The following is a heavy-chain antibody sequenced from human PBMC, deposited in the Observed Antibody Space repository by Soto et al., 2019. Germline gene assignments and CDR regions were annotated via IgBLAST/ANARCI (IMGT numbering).Heavy chain of an antibody. CDR1: GYAFTTYG. J-gene: IGHJ4*02. Sequence: QVHLVQSGAEVKKPGASVKVSCQASGYAFTTYGITWVRQAPGQGLEWMGWISAHNGNTNYAQKPQGRVTVTRDTPTSTAYMELRSLRSDDTAVYYCARGRYGDYWGQGALVTVSS. CDR2: ISAHNGNT. V-gene: IGHV1-18*01. CDR3: ARGRYGDY. D-gene: IGHD1-1*01.